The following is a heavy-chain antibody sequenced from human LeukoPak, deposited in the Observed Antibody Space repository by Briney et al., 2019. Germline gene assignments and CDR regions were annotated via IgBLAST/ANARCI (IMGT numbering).Heavy chain of an antibody. CDR2: ISGSGGST. Sequence: PGGSLRLSCAASGFTFSSYAMSWVRQAPGKGLEWVSAISGSGGSTYYADSVKGRFTISGDNSKNTLYLQMNSLRAEDTAVYYCAKGETMMDGGFDYWGQGTLVTVSS. CDR3: AKGETMMDGGFDY. D-gene: IGHD3-22*01. V-gene: IGHV3-23*01. CDR1: GFTFSSYA. J-gene: IGHJ4*02.